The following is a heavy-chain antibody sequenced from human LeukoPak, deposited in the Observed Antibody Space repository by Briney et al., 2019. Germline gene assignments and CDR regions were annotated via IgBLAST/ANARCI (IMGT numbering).Heavy chain of an antibody. V-gene: IGHV1-69*04. CDR3: ARGVYYDFWSGYYGWFDP. D-gene: IGHD3-3*01. J-gene: IGHJ5*02. Sequence: SVKVSCKASGGTFSSYAISWVRQAPGQGLEWMGRIIPILGIANYAQKFQGRVTITADKSTSTAYMELSSLRSDDTAVYYCARGVYYDFWSGYYGWFDPWGQGTLVTVSS. CDR1: GGTFSSYA. CDR2: IIPILGIA.